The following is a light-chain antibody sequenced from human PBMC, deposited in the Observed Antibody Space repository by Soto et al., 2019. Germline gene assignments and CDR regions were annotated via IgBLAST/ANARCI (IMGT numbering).Light chain of an antibody. J-gene: IGKJ2*01. CDR2: ETS. V-gene: IGKV3-11*01. Sequence: EIVLTQSPATLSLSAGERVTLSCRSSQSFDTMVAWYQQQVGRTPRLLIYETSSRATGVPARFCGSASGTAVTLSLRRLEPEDVAIYFCQVRLHWPPLKYTFGQGTKLEF. CDR3: QVRLHWPPLKYT. CDR1: QSFDTM.